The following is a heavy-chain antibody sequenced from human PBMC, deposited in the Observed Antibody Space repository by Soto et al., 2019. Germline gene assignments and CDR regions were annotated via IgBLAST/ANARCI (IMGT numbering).Heavy chain of an antibody. Sequence: GVSLRLSCAASGFTFSSYGMHWVRQAPGKGLEWVAVISYDGSNKYYADSVKGRFTISRDNSKNTLYLQMNSLRAEDTAVYYCAKDRAVIFGDYYYGMDVWGQGTTVTVSS. D-gene: IGHD3-10*01. CDR3: AKDRAVIFGDYYYGMDV. V-gene: IGHV3-30*18. CDR2: ISYDGSNK. CDR1: GFTFSSYG. J-gene: IGHJ6*02.